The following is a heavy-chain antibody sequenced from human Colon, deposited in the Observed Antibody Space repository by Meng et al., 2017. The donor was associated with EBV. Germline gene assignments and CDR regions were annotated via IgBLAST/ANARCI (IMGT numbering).Heavy chain of an antibody. CDR2: IYHSGST. CDR1: GDSISNGGYS. J-gene: IGHJ4*02. CDR3: ARDTSTWGNKGLDH. V-gene: IGHV4-30-2*01. D-gene: IGHD7-27*01. Sequence: QLQLQESGSGLVKPSQTLSLTCVVSGDSISNGGYSWSWIRKPLGKGLEWIGYIYHSGSTKHNPSLKSRVIISIDTSKNQFSLNLSSVTAADTAEYYCARDTSTWGNKGLDHWGQGILVTVSS.